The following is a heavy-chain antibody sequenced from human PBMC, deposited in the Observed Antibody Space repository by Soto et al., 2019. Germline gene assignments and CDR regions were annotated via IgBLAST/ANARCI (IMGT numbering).Heavy chain of an antibody. D-gene: IGHD1-26*01. CDR1: GGSISTGGYY. V-gene: IGHV4-31*03. CDR3: ATVRWELHDAFDI. Sequence: QVQLQESGPGLVKPSQTLSLTCTVSGGSISTGGYYWSWIRQHPGRGLEWIGYIYHSGMTFSNPSLQSRVAISIDTSKNXXSLXLSSVTAADTAVYYCATVRWELHDAFDIWGQGTMVSVSS. J-gene: IGHJ3*02. CDR2: IYHSGMT.